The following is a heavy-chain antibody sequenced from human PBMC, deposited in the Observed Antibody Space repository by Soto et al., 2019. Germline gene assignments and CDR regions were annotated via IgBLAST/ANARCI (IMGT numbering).Heavy chain of an antibody. Sequence: QLQLHESGPGLVKPSETLSLTCTVSGGSISSSRYYWGWIRQPPGKGLEWIGSMFYSGSTYHNPSLKRRVTISVDTSKNQFSLKLSSATAADTAVYYCARPPTANLDAFDIWGQGTMVTVSS. CDR3: ARPPTANLDAFDI. V-gene: IGHV4-39*01. CDR2: MFYSGST. CDR1: GGSISSSRYY. J-gene: IGHJ3*02. D-gene: IGHD7-27*01.